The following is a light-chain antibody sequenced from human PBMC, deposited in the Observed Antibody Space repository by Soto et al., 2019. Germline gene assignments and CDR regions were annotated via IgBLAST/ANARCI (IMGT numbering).Light chain of an antibody. Sequence: EILMTQSPAILSVSPGERTTLSCRASQRVNTDVAWYQQKPGQAPRLLIHDAFDRATEIPARFSGSGSGTDFTLTISRLEPEDFVVYYCQQYGSSLTFGQGTRLEIK. J-gene: IGKJ5*01. V-gene: IGKV3-20*01. CDR2: DAF. CDR3: QQYGSSLT. CDR1: QRVNTD.